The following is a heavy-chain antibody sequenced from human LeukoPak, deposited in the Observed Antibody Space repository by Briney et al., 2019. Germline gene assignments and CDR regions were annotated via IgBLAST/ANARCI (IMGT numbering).Heavy chain of an antibody. Sequence: SSETLSLTCAVYGGSFSGYYWSWIRQPPGKGLEWIGEINHSGSTNYSPSLKSRVTISVDTSKNQFSLKLSSVTAADTAVYYCARGMRKYQLRYNWFDPWGQGTLVTVSS. J-gene: IGHJ5*02. D-gene: IGHD2-2*01. CDR2: INHSGST. CDR3: ARGMRKYQLRYNWFDP. V-gene: IGHV4-34*01. CDR1: GGSFSGYY.